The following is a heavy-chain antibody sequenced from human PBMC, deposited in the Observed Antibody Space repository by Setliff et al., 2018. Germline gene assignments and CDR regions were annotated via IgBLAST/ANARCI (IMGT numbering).Heavy chain of an antibody. D-gene: IGHD3-22*01. CDR1: GGSISSSSYY. CDR3: ASSFYDSPGFDP. CDR2: IYYSGST. V-gene: IGHV4-39*01. J-gene: IGHJ5*02. Sequence: PSETLSLTCTVSGGSISSSSYYWGWIRQPPGKGLEWIGSIYYSGSTYYNPSLKSRVTISVDTSKNQFSLKLSSVTAADTAVYYCASSFYDSPGFDPWGQGTLVTVSS.